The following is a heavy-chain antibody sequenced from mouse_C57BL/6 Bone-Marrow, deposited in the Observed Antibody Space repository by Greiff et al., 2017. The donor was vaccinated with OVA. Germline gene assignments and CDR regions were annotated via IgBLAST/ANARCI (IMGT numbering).Heavy chain of an antibody. V-gene: IGHV1-4*01. Sequence: VKLMESGAELARPGASVKMSCKASGYTFTSYTMHWVKQRPGQGLEWIGYINPSSGYTKYNQKFKDKATLTADKASSTAYMQLSSLTSEDSSVYYCARYDYGSSYDAMDYWGQGTSVTVSS. D-gene: IGHD1-1*01. J-gene: IGHJ4*01. CDR1: GYTFTSYT. CDR3: ARYDYGSSYDAMDY. CDR2: INPSSGYT.